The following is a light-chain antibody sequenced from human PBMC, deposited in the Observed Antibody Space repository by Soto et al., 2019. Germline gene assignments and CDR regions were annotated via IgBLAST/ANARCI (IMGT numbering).Light chain of an antibody. CDR1: QSVSSSY. CDR2: GTS. CDR3: QQYGSSSWT. Sequence: EIVLTQSPGPLSLSPGERATLSCRASQSVSSSYLAWYQQKPGQAPRLLIYGTSSRATAIPDRFSGSGSVTDFTLTISRLEPEDVAVYYCQQYGSSSWTFGQGTKVEIK. V-gene: IGKV3-20*01. J-gene: IGKJ1*01.